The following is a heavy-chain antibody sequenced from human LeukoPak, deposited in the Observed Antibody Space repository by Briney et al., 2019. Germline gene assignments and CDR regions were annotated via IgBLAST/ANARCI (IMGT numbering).Heavy chain of an antibody. D-gene: IGHD3-22*01. CDR3: AGGFDYYDSSGLDY. V-gene: IGHV4-59*08. CDR1: GGSISSYS. J-gene: IGHJ4*02. Sequence: KPSETLSLTCPVSGGSISSYSWSWIRQPPGKGLGWIGYIYYSGSTNYNPSLKSRVTISVDTSKNQFSLKLSSVTAADTAVYYCAGGFDYYDSSGLDYWGQGTLVTVSS. CDR2: IYYSGST.